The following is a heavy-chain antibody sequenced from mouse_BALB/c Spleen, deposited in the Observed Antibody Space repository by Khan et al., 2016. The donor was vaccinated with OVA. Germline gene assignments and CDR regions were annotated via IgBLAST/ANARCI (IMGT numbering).Heavy chain of an antibody. J-gene: IGHJ2*01. Sequence: EVKLEESGPGLVKPSQSLSLTCTVTGYSITSDYAWNWIRQFPGNKLEWMGYIKYSGNTSYNPSLKSRISITRDTSKNQFFLQLNSVTTEDTATYYCARSGTISTVVITDFDYWGQGTTLTVSS. V-gene: IGHV3-2*02. CDR3: ARSGTISTVVITDFDY. CDR2: IKYSGNT. CDR1: GYSITSDYA. D-gene: IGHD1-1*01.